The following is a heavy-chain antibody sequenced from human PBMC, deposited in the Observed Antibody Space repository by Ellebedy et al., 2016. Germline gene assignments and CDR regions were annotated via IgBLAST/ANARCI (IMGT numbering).Heavy chain of an antibody. V-gene: IGHV3-21*04. D-gene: IGHD1-1*01. Sequence: GESLKISXAASGFTFSSYGMHWVRQAPGKGLEWVSSISSSSSYIYYADSVKGRFTISRDNAKNSLYLQMNSLRAEDTAVYYCARDSAHNEELDYWGQGTLVTVSS. CDR3: ARDSAHNEELDY. CDR1: GFTFSSYG. CDR2: ISSSSSYI. J-gene: IGHJ4*02.